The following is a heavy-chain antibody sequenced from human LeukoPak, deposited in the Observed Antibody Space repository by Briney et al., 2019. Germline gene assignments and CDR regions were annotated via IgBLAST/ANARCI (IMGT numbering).Heavy chain of an antibody. CDR3: ARFAYGSDYFPGHY. D-gene: IGHD3-22*01. CDR2: IYPGDSNT. J-gene: IGHJ4*02. CDR1: GYTFPNYW. V-gene: IGHV5-51*01. Sequence: PGGSLKISCKGSGYTFPNYWIGWVRQMPGKGLEWMGIIYPGDSNTRYSPSFQGLVTISADKSISTAYLQWSSLKASDTAMYYCARFAYGSDYFPGHYWGQGTLVTVSS.